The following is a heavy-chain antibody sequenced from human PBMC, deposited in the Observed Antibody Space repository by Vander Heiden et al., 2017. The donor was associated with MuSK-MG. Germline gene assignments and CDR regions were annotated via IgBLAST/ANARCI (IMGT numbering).Heavy chain of an antibody. CDR3: AKEAGLVRGGDY. V-gene: IGHV3-23*01. J-gene: IGHJ4*02. D-gene: IGHD3-10*01. CDR1: GFTFSSSP. CDR2: INTRGGKT. Sequence: LLFTSWGGLAQLGGSLRLFCAASGFTFSSSPLTWVRQPPRKGLAVVSPINTRGGKTYYADAVKGRFTISRDNSKNTLYLQMNSLSAEDTAVYYCAKEAGLVRGGDYWGQGTLVTVSS.